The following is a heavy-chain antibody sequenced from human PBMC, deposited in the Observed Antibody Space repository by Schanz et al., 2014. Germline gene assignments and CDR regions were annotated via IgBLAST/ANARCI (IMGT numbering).Heavy chain of an antibody. CDR1: GYTFTNYG. V-gene: IGHV1-2*06. J-gene: IGHJ4*02. D-gene: IGHD6-6*01. CDR3: ARAGAALSQ. Sequence: QVQLVQSGAEVKKPGASVKVSCKASGYTFTNYGISWVRQAPGQGLEWMGRINPSSGGTTYAQKFQGRVTMTRDTSSSTAYMELSSLRSDDTAVYYCARAGAALSQGGQGTLVTVSS. CDR2: INPSSGGT.